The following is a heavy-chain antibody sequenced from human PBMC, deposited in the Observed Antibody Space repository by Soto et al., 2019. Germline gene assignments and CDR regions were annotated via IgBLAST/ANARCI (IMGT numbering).Heavy chain of an antibody. D-gene: IGHD3-22*01. CDR2: ISAYNGNT. J-gene: IGHJ6*02. Sequence: GASVKVSCKASGYTFTSYGISWVRQAPGQGLEWMGWISAYNGNTNYAQKLQGRVTMTTDTSTSTAYMELRSLRSEDTAVYYCARWAYYYDSSGYLTGGMDVWGQGTTVTVSS. CDR3: ARWAYYYDSSGYLTGGMDV. V-gene: IGHV1-18*01. CDR1: GYTFTSYG.